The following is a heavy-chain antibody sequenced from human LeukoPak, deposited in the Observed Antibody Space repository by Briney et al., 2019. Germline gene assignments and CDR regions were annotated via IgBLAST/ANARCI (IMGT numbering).Heavy chain of an antibody. Sequence: GGSLRLSCAASGFTVSSNYMGWVRQAPGKGLEWVSVIYSGGDTYYADSVKGRFTISRDNSKNMIYLEMSSLKAEDTAVYYCAKERSLEIAVAGTVFDYWGQGTLVTVSS. CDR1: GFTVSSNY. J-gene: IGHJ4*02. CDR2: IYSGGDT. CDR3: AKERSLEIAVAGTVFDY. D-gene: IGHD6-19*01. V-gene: IGHV3-66*01.